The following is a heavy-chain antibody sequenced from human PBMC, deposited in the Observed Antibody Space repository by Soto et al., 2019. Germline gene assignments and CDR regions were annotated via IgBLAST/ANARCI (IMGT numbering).Heavy chain of an antibody. CDR2: IYDSQNT. V-gene: IGHV4-31*03. CDR3: ARASPFVTFDY. D-gene: IGHD2-21*02. CDR1: CVSVRSGGYY. J-gene: IGHJ4*02. Sequence: LSLPCTVSCVSVRSGGYYLSWIRHLPGKGLEWIAYIYDSQNTYYNPSLASRVSISVDASENQFSLRLASVTAADTAVYFCARASPFVTFDYWGQGALVTVSS.